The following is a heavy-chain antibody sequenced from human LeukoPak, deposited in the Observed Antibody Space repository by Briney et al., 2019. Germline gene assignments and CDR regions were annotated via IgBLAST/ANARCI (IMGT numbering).Heavy chain of an antibody. Sequence: GGSLRLSCAASGFTFSNAWMAWVRQAPGKGLEWVGRIKSKTAGGTIDYAAPVKGRFTISRDDSKNTLYLQMNSLKTEDTAVYYCTTGESMVGTTIHIRWADWGQGTLVTVSS. V-gene: IGHV3-15*01. CDR1: GFTFSNAW. D-gene: IGHD1-26*01. CDR2: IKSKTAGGTI. J-gene: IGHJ4*02. CDR3: TTGESMVGTTIHIRWAD.